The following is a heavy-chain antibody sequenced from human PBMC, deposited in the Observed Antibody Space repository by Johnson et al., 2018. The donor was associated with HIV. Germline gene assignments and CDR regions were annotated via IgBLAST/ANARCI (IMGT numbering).Heavy chain of an antibody. CDR2: ISYDGSDK. CDR3: ARDGTRYYYDSSGSRGTFDI. CDR1: GFTFSTYA. D-gene: IGHD3-22*01. J-gene: IGHJ3*02. Sequence: QVQLLESGGGVVQPGRSLRLSCAASGFTFSTYAMHWVRQTPGKGLEWVAIISYDGSDKYYADSVKGRFTISRDSSKNTLYLQMNSLRAEDTAVYYCARDGTRYYYDSSGSRGTFDIWGQGTMVTVSS. V-gene: IGHV3-30*04.